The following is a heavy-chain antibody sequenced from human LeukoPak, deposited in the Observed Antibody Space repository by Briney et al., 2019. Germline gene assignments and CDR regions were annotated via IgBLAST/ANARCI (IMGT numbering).Heavy chain of an antibody. J-gene: IGHJ6*03. CDR2: TYYRSKWYN. CDR3: ARAVDLATTDYYYYYYMDV. CDR1: GDSVSSNSAA. Sequence: SQTLSLTCAISGDSVSSNSAAWNWIRQSPSRGLEWLGRTYYRSKWYNDYAVSVKSRITINPDTSKNQFSLQLNSVTPEDTAVYYCARAVDLATTDYYYYYYMDVWGKGTTVTVSS. D-gene: IGHD5-24*01. V-gene: IGHV6-1*01.